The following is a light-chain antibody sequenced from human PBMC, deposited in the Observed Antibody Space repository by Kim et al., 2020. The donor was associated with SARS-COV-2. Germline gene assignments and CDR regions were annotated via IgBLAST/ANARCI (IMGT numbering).Light chain of an antibody. V-gene: IGLV1-40*01. CDR2: GNT. Sequence: QGVPSPDTETRSNIGAYYDVHWYQQLPGRAPKLLIHGNTNRPSGVPDRFSGSKSGTSASLDITGLQAEDEAVYYCQSYDRSLSGSVFGGGTQLTVL. J-gene: IGLJ2*01. CDR3: QSYDRSLSGSV. CDR1: RSNIGAYYD.